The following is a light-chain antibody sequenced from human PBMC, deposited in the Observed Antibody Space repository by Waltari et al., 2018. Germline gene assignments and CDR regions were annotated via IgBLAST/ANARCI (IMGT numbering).Light chain of an antibody. V-gene: IGLV2-14*03. CDR1: SRDSGGSNF. CDR3: SSFTSSTTGI. Sequence: SALTQPDSVSGSPGQSITISCSGVSRDSGGSNFVSWYQQHPGEAPKVIIYDVTNRPSGVSNRFSGSKSGSSASLIISGLQPEDEAVYYCSSFTSSTTGIFGGGTKLTVL. CDR2: DVT. J-gene: IGLJ2*01.